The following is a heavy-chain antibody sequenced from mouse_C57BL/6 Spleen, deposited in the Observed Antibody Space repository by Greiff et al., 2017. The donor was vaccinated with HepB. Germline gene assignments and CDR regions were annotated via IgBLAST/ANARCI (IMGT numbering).Heavy chain of an antibody. CDR2: IYPGDGDT. D-gene: IGHD4-1*01. Sequence: VKLQESGPELVKPGASVKISCKASGYAFSSSWMNWVKQRPGKGLEWIGRIYPGDGDTNYNGKFKGKATLTADKSSSTAYMQLSSLTSEDSAVYFCAPHWDLWGQGTTLTVSS. CDR1: GYAFSSSW. J-gene: IGHJ2*01. CDR3: APHWDL. V-gene: IGHV1-82*01.